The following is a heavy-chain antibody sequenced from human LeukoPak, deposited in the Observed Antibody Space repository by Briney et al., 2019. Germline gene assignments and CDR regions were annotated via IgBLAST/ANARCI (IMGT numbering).Heavy chain of an antibody. J-gene: IGHJ5*02. CDR3: ARDIPLNLFDP. Sequence: SETLSLTCAVYGGSFSGYYWSWIRQPPGNGLEWIGEINHSGSTNYNPSLKSRVTISVDTSKNQFSLKLSSVTAADTAVYYCARDIPLNLFDPWGQGTLVTVSS. CDR1: GGSFSGYY. CDR2: INHSGST. V-gene: IGHV4-34*01.